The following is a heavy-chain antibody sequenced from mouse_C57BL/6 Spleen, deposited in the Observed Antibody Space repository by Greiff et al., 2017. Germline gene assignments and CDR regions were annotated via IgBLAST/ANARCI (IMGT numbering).Heavy chain of an antibody. CDR3: TPYYYGSRGGY. Sequence: QVQLQQSGAELVRPGASVTLSCKASGYTFTDYEMHWVKQTPVHGLEWIGAIDPETGGTAYNQKFKGKAILTADKSSSTAYMELRSLTSEDSAVYYCTPYYYGSRGGYWGQGTTLTVSS. D-gene: IGHD1-1*01. V-gene: IGHV1-15*01. CDR1: GYTFTDYE. J-gene: IGHJ2*01. CDR2: IDPETGGT.